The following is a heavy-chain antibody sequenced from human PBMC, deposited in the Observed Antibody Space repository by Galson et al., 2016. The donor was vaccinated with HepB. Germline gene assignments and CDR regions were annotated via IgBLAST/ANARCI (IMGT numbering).Heavy chain of an antibody. D-gene: IGHD1-7*01. Sequence: SLRLSCAASGFTFSTYSLNWFRQAPGKGLEWVSSIKNSNSDVYYEDSVKGRFTNSRDNTKNSLYLQLNSLRAEDTAVYYCARIIKTGTTSHFDYWGQGTLVTVSS. CDR3: ARIIKTGTTSHFDY. J-gene: IGHJ4*02. V-gene: IGHV3-21*01. CDR2: IKNSNSDV. CDR1: GFTFSTYS.